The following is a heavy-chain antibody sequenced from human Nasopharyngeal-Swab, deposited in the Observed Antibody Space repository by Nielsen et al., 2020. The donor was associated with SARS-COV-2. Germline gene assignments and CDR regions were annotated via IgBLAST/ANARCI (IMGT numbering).Heavy chain of an antibody. CDR2: ISGSGGST. D-gene: IGHD4-17*01. V-gene: IGHV3-23*01. Sequence: GESLKISCAASGFTFSSYAMSWVRQAPGKGLEWVSAISGSGGSTYYADSVKGRFTISRDNSKNTLYLQMNSLRAEDTAVYYCAKDLRVTTSAFDIWGQGTTVTVSS. J-gene: IGHJ3*02. CDR1: GFTFSSYA. CDR3: AKDLRVTTSAFDI.